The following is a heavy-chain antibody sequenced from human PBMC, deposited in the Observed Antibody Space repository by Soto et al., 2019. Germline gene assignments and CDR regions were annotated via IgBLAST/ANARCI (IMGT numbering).Heavy chain of an antibody. Sequence: SVKVSCKASGGTFSSYAISWVRQAPGQGLEWMGGIIPIFGTANYAQKFQGRVTITADESTSTAYMELSSLRSEDTAVYYCAREGIAAAGTWLGIWGQGTMVTVSS. D-gene: IGHD6-13*01. CDR1: GGTFSSYA. J-gene: IGHJ3*02. CDR3: AREGIAAAGTWLGI. CDR2: IIPIFGTA. V-gene: IGHV1-69*13.